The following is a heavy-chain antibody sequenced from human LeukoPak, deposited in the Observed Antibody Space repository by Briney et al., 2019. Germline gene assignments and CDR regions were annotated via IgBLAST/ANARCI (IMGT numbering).Heavy chain of an antibody. V-gene: IGHV3-21*04. Sequence: TGGSLRLSCAASGFTFSSYSMNWVRQAPGKGLEWVSSISSSSSYIYYADSVKGRFTISRDNAKNSLYLQMNSLRAEDTALYYCARSAYDSSGYYGYFDYWGQGTLVTVSS. CDR2: ISSSSSYI. J-gene: IGHJ4*02. D-gene: IGHD3-22*01. CDR3: ARSAYDSSGYYGYFDY. CDR1: GFTFSSYS.